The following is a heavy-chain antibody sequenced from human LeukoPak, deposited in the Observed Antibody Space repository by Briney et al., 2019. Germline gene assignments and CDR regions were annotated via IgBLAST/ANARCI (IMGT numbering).Heavy chain of an antibody. Sequence: PGGSLRLSCAASGFTFSSYWMHWVRQVPGKGLVWVSRINSDGSSTSYADSVKGRFTISRDNAKNTLYVQMNSLRAEDTAVYYCSTGSGRAFDIWGRGTMVTVS. V-gene: IGHV3-74*01. CDR1: GFTFSSYW. CDR2: INSDGSST. CDR3: STGSGRAFDI. J-gene: IGHJ3*02. D-gene: IGHD3-10*01.